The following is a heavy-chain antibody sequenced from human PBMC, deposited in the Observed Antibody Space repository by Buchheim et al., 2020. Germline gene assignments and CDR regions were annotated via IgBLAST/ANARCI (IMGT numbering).Heavy chain of an antibody. J-gene: IGHJ5*02. Sequence: QVQLVESGGGVVQPGRSLRLSCAASGFTFSSYGMHWVRQAPGKGLEGVAVISYDGSNKYYAESVKGRFTISRDNSKNTLYLQMNSLRAEDTAVYYCAKDGSATYYDFWSGYYTGGFYEYNWFDPWGQGTL. V-gene: IGHV3-30*18. CDR3: AKDGSATYYDFWSGYYTGGFYEYNWFDP. CDR1: GFTFSSYG. CDR2: ISYDGSNK. D-gene: IGHD3-3*01.